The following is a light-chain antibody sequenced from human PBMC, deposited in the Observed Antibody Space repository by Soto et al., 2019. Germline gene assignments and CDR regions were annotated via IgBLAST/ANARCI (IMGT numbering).Light chain of an antibody. J-gene: IGKJ2*01. CDR3: QQYNSYPYT. CDR2: DAS. Sequence: DIQMTQSPSTLSASVGDRVTITCRASQSISSWLAWYQQKPGKAPTLLIYDASSLQSGVQSRFTGSGSGTEFTLTISSLQPDDFATYYCQQYNSYPYTFGQGTKLEIK. V-gene: IGKV1-5*01. CDR1: QSISSW.